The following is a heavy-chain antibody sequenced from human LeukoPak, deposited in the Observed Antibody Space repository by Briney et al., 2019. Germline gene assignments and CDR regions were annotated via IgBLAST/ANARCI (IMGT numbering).Heavy chain of an antibody. V-gene: IGHV1-69*04. CDR2: IIPILGIA. CDR3: ERGLALWSGGTDNWFDP. J-gene: IGHJ5*02. CDR1: GGTFSIYA. Sequence: SVKVSCKASGGTFSIYAISWVRQAPGQGLEWMGRIIPILGIAKYAQKFQGRVTITADKSTSTAYMELSSLRSEDTAVYYCERGLALWSGGTDNWFDPWGQGTLVTVSS. D-gene: IGHD3-10*01.